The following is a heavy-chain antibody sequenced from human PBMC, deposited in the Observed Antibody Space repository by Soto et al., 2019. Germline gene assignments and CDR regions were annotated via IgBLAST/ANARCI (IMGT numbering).Heavy chain of an antibody. CDR2: ISYDGSNK. CDR1: RFTFSSYA. CDR3: ARTWFATVVTKEVPYYYGMDV. V-gene: IGHV3-30-3*01. Sequence: PGGSLRLSCAASRFTFSSYAMHWVRQAPGKGLEWVAVISYDGSNKYYADSVKGRFTISRDNSKNTLYLQMNSLRAEDTAVYYCARTWFATVVTKEVPYYYGMDVWGQGTTVTVSS. J-gene: IGHJ6*02. D-gene: IGHD4-17*01.